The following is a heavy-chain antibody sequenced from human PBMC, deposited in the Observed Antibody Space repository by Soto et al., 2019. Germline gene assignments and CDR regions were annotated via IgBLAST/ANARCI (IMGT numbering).Heavy chain of an antibody. Sequence: SVKVSCKASGFTFTSSAMQWVRQARGQRLEWIGWIVVGSGNTNCAQKFQERVTITRDMSTSTAYMELSSLRSEDTAVYYCAAGGLRNYYYYYMDVWGKGTTVTVSS. CDR2: IVVGSGNT. J-gene: IGHJ6*03. D-gene: IGHD2-21*02. CDR3: AAGGLRNYYYYYMDV. CDR1: GFTFTSSA. V-gene: IGHV1-58*02.